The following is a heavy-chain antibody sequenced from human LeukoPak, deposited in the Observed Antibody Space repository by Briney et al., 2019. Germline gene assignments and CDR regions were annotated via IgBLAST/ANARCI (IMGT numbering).Heavy chain of an antibody. D-gene: IGHD6-19*01. Sequence: ASVKVSCKVSGYTLTELSMHWVRQAPGKGLEWMGGFDPEDGETIYAQRFQGGVTMTEDTSTDTAYMELSSLRSEDTAMYYCATYSTIAVAGTNWFDPWGQGTLVIVSS. J-gene: IGHJ5*02. CDR1: GYTLTELS. CDR2: FDPEDGET. CDR3: ATYSTIAVAGTNWFDP. V-gene: IGHV1-24*01.